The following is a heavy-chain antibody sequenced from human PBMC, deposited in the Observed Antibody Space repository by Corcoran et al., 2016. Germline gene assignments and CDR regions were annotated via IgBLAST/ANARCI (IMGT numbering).Heavy chain of an antibody. CDR3: TTDWGDH. V-gene: IGHV3-15*07. J-gene: IGHJ4*02. CDR1: GFNFSKVW. CDR2: IKSKTDGGTA. Sequence: EVRLVESGGGLVKPGDSLRLSCAASGFNFSKVWMNWVRQAPGKGLEWVGRIKSKTDGGTADYAAPVKGRFTISRDDSKNTLYLQMSGLKAEDTAVYYCTTDWGDHCGQGTLVTVSS. D-gene: IGHD3-16*01.